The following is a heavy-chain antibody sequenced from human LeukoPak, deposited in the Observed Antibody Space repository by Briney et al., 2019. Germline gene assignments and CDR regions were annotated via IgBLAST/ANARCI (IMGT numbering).Heavy chain of an antibody. Sequence: SETLSLTCTVSGGSISSYYWSWIRQPAGKGLEWIGRIYTSGSTNYNPSLKSRVTISLDKSKDQVSLNLSSVTAADTAMYFCAIHSGYTSGWYEDYWGQGSLVTVSS. CDR2: IYTSGST. V-gene: IGHV4-4*07. J-gene: IGHJ4*02. CDR3: AIHSGYTSGWYEDY. D-gene: IGHD6-19*01. CDR1: GGSISSYY.